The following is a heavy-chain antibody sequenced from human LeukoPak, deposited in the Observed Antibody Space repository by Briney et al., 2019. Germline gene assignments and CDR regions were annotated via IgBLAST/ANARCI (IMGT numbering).Heavy chain of an antibody. CDR1: GYTFTSYG. J-gene: IGHJ6*03. CDR2: ISAYNGNT. D-gene: IGHD6-19*01. Sequence: ASVKVSCKASGYTFTSYGISWVRQAPGQGLEWMGWISAYNGNTNYAQKLQGRVTMTTDTSTSTACMELRSLRSDDTAVYYCARAVRYYYYMDVWGKGTTVTVSS. CDR3: ARAVRYYYYMDV. V-gene: IGHV1-18*01.